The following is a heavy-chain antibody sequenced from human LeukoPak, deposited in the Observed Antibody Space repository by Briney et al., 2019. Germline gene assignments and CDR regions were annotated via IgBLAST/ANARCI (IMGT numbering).Heavy chain of an antibody. V-gene: IGHV4-59*01. J-gene: IGHJ6*02. Sequence: SETLSLTCSVSGGSISSYYGCWIRQPPGKGLEWIGYIYYSGSTNYNPSLKSRVTISVDTSKNQFSLKLSSVTAADTAVYYCAREGGNGYYGMDVWGQGTTVTVSS. D-gene: IGHD4-23*01. CDR3: AREGGNGYYGMDV. CDR1: GGSISSYY. CDR2: IYYSGST.